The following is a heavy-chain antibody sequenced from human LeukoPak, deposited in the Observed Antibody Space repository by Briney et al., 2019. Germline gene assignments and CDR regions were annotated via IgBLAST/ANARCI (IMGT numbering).Heavy chain of an antibody. CDR3: TTHSYQLNND. D-gene: IGHD2-2*01. CDR2: IRSKANSYAT. Sequence: GGSLKLSCAASGFTFSGSAMHWVRQASGKGLEWVGRIRSKANSYATAYAASVKGRFTISRDDSKNTAYLQMNSLKTEDTAVYYCTTHSYQLNNDWGQGTLVTVSS. CDR1: GFTFSGSA. J-gene: IGHJ4*02. V-gene: IGHV3-73*01.